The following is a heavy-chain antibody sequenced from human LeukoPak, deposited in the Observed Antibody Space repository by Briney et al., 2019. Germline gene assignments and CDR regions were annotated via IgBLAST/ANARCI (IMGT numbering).Heavy chain of an antibody. CDR1: GGSISSGSYY. CDR2: IYTSGST. D-gene: IGHD2-8*01. J-gene: IGHJ6*03. CDR3: ARGMVGSHPTYYYYMDV. Sequence: SETLSLTCTVSGGSISSGSYYWSWIRQPAGKGLEWIGRIYTSGSTDYNASLKSRVTISVDTSKNHFSLKLSSVTAADTAVYYCARGMVGSHPTYYYYMDVWGKGTTVTISS. V-gene: IGHV4-61*02.